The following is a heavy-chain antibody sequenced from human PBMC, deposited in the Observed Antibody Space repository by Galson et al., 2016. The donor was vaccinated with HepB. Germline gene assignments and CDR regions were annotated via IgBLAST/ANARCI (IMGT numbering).Heavy chain of an antibody. V-gene: IGHV1-69*06. J-gene: IGHJ6*02. CDR2: IIPLFGTA. CDR1: GGTFRTYG. Sequence: SVKVSCKASGGTFRTYGINWVRQAPGQGLEWMGGIIPLFGTANYAQKFQGRVTMTADTSTDTAYMDLSSLRTEDTAVYYCATDRFGGIYYSYGMDVWGQGTTVTVSS. CDR3: ATDRFGGIYYSYGMDV. D-gene: IGHD3-10*01.